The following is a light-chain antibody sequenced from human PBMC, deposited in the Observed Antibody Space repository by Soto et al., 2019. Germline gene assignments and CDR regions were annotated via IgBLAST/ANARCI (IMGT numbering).Light chain of an antibody. V-gene: IGKV3-20*01. CDR3: QQYGSSGT. CDR1: QSVSNNY. CDR2: GAS. Sequence: EIVLTQSPGTRSLSPGERSTLSCRASQSVSNNYLACYQQKPGQAPRLLIYGASNRATGIPDRFSGSGSGTDFTLTISRLEPEDFAVYYCQQYGSSGTFGQGTKVDIK. J-gene: IGKJ1*01.